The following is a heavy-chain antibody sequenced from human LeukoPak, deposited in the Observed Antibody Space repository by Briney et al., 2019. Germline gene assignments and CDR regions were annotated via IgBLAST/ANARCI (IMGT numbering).Heavy chain of an antibody. Sequence: PSETLSLTCTVSGGSISGYYWSWIRQPPGKGLERIPYISSSGSTNYNPSLKSRVTISLDSSKNQFSLELSSVTAADTAVYYCARETSGTYYNPLGYMDVWGKGTTVTVSS. J-gene: IGHJ6*03. CDR2: ISSSGST. D-gene: IGHD3-10*01. CDR3: ARETSGTYYNPLGYMDV. V-gene: IGHV4-59*12. CDR1: GGSISGYY.